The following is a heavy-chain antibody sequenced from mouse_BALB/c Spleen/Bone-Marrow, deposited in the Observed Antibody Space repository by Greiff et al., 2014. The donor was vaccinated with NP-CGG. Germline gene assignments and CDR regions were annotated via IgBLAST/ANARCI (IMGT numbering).Heavy chain of an antibody. J-gene: IGHJ3*01. D-gene: IGHD1-2*01. CDR1: GYTFTDYY. Sequence: VQLQQSGTELVKPGASVKISCKASGYTFTDYYINWVKQKPGQGLEWIGWIYPRNNNTKYNERFKDKATLTVDTPSSTAYMQLSSLTSEDTAVYFCARGITTATFAYWGQGTLVTVSA. V-gene: IGHV1-84*02. CDR3: ARGITTATFAY. CDR2: IYPRNNNT.